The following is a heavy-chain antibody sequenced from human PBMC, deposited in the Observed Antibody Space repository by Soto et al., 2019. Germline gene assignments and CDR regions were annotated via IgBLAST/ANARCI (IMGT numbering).Heavy chain of an antibody. Sequence: ASVKVSCKASGYTFTGYYMHWVRQVPGQGLEWMGRINPNSGGTNYAQKFQGWVTMTRDTSISTAYMELSRLRSDDTAVYDCASSLGVYVCWGVYPRYYGLDVWGQGTVVTVPS. CDR3: ASSLGVYVCWGVYPRYYGLDV. V-gene: IGHV1-2*04. D-gene: IGHD3-3*01. CDR1: GYTFTGYY. J-gene: IGHJ6*02. CDR2: INPNSGGT.